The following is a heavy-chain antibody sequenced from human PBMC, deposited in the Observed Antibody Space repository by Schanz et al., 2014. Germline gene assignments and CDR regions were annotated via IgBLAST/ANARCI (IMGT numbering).Heavy chain of an antibody. CDR2: IIPVLNIA. CDR1: GGTFNSYT. Sequence: QVPLVQSGAEVKKPGSSMKVSCKASGGTFNSYTINWVRQAPGQGLEWMGRIIPVLNIATYAQRFQGRVSITADTSTNTAYMELSSLTSEDTAVHYCARGRGFYDYWGQGTLVTVSS. J-gene: IGHJ4*02. D-gene: IGHD3-10*01. CDR3: ARGRGFYDY. V-gene: IGHV1-69*02.